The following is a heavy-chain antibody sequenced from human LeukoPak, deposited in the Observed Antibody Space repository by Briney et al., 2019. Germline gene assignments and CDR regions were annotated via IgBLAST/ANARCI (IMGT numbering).Heavy chain of an antibody. D-gene: IGHD3-9*01. CDR3: ARKYDILTGQSNWFDP. V-gene: IGHV1-2*02. J-gene: IGHJ5*02. CDR2: INPNSGGT. Sequence: SVNVSCKASGYTFTGYYLHWVRLAPGQGLEWMGWINPNSGGTKYPQKFQGRVTMTRDTSISTAYLEVSRLRSDDTAVYYCARKYDILTGQSNWFDPWGQATLVTVSS. CDR1: GYTFTGYY.